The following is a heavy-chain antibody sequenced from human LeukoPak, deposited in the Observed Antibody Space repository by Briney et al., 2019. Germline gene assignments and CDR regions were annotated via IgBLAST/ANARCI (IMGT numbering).Heavy chain of an antibody. J-gene: IGHJ6*02. CDR1: GFALSSHW. Sequence: GGSLRLSCAASGFALSSHWMTWVRQVPGRGPEWMANVNRDGSETYYLDSVKGRFTISKDNAKNSLYLQMNSLRAEDTALYHCARNNGMDVWGQGTTVIVSS. V-gene: IGHV3-7*03. CDR2: VNRDGSET. CDR3: ARNNGMDV.